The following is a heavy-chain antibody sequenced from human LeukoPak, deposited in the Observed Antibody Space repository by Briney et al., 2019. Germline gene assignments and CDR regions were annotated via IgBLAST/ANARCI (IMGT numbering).Heavy chain of an antibody. CDR1: GYIFTSYS. V-gene: IGHV1-46*01. J-gene: IGHJ6*03. CDR3: ARLYSSGWPQRYYYMDV. Sequence: ASVKVSCKASGYIFTSYSMHWVRRAPGQGLEWMGIINPSGGTTNYAQKLQGRVTMTTDTSTSTAYMELRSLRSDDTAVYYCARLYSSGWPQRYYYMDVWGKGTTVTVSS. D-gene: IGHD6-19*01. CDR2: INPSGGTT.